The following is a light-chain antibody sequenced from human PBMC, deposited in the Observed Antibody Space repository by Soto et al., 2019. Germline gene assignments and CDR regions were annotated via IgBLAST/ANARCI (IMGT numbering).Light chain of an antibody. J-gene: IGLJ2*01. CDR3: GAWDDSLNGVL. CDR2: SDN. CDR1: SSNIGRNT. Sequence: QSVLTQPPSASGTPGQKVTISYSGSSSNIGRNTVNWYQQVPGTAPKLLMYSDNQRPSGVPDRFSGSRSGTSVSLAISGLQSEDEADYYCGAWDDSLNGVLFGGGTKLTVL. V-gene: IGLV1-44*01.